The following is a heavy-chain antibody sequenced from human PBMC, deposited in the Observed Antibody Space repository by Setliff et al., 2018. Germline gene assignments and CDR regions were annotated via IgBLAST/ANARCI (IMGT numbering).Heavy chain of an antibody. CDR2: ISSSGSTI. CDR3: ARSKFGGIYYYYGMDV. Sequence: PGGSLRLSCAASGFTFSYYYMSWIRQAPGKGLEWVSYISSSGSTIYYADSVKGRFTISRDNAKNSLYLQMKSLRAEDTAVYYCARSKFGGIYYYYGMDVWGQGTLVTVSS. D-gene: IGHD3-16*01. J-gene: IGHJ6*02. V-gene: IGHV3-11*04. CDR1: GFTFSYYY.